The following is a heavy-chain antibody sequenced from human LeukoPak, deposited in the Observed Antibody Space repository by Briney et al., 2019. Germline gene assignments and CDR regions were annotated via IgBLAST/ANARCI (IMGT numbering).Heavy chain of an antibody. CDR2: IIPILGIA. Sequence: ASVKVSCKASGGTFSSYAISWVRQAPGQGLEWMGRIIPILGIANYAQKFQGRVTITADKSTSTAYMELSSLRSEDTAVYYCATDGVAVIWSRREIVAYALDIWGQGIMVTVSS. V-gene: IGHV1-69*04. CDR3: ATDGVAVIWSRREIVAYALDI. CDR1: GGTFSSYA. J-gene: IGHJ3*02. D-gene: IGHD3-3*01.